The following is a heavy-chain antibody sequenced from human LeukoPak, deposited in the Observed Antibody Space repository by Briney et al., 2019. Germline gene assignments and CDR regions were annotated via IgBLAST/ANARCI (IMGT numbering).Heavy chain of an antibody. CDR2: ISSSSSTI. CDR3: ARTAVQLERLYYFDY. J-gene: IGHJ4*02. CDR1: GFTFSSYS. V-gene: IGHV3-48*01. D-gene: IGHD1-1*01. Sequence: GGSLRLSCAASGFTFSSYSMNWVRQAPGKGLEWVSYISSSSSTIYYADSVKGRFTISRDNAKNSLYLQMNSLRAEDTAVYYCARTAVQLERLYYFDYWGQGTLVTVSS.